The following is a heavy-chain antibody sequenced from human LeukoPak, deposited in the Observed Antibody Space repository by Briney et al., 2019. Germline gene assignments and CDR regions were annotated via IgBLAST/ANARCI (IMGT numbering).Heavy chain of an antibody. CDR1: GFTFRDYD. CDR2: IKQDGSEK. D-gene: IGHD3-16*01. Sequence: PGGSLRLSCAASGFTFRDYDMTWIRQAPGKGLEWVANIKQDGSEKYYVDSVKGRFTISRDNAKNSLYLQMNSLRAEDTAVYYCARDRWVWGEYYYYYMDVWGKGTTVTVSS. V-gene: IGHV3-7*01. CDR3: ARDRWVWGEYYYYYMDV. J-gene: IGHJ6*03.